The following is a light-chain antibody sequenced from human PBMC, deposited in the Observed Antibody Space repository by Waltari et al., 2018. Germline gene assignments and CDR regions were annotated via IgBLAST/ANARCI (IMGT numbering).Light chain of an antibody. CDR3: QQYDNLLLT. CDR2: DAS. Sequence: DIQMTQSPSSLSASVGDSVTITCQASQDISNYLHWYQQKPGKAPKLLIYDASNLETGVPSRFSGSGSGTDFTFTISSLQPEDIATYYCQQYDNLLLTFGGGTKVEIK. J-gene: IGKJ4*01. V-gene: IGKV1-33*01. CDR1: QDISNY.